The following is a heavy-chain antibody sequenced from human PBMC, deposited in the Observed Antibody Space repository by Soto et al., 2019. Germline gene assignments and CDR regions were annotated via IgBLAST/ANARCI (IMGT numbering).Heavy chain of an antibody. CDR1: GFTFSNAW. D-gene: IGHD1-7*01. Sequence: PGGSLRLSCAASGFTFSNAWMSWARQAPGKGLEWVGRIKSKTDGGTTDYAAPVKGRFTISRDDSKNTLYLQMNSLKTEDTAVYYCTTDEPGTRIDYWGQGTLVTVSS. J-gene: IGHJ4*02. CDR2: IKSKTDGGTT. V-gene: IGHV3-15*01. CDR3: TTDEPGTRIDY.